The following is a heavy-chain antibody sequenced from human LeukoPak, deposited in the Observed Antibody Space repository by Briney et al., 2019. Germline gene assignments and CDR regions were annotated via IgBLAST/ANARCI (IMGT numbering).Heavy chain of an antibody. J-gene: IGHJ4*02. CDR3: ARVIRAAPGKGYFDY. Sequence: GGSLRLSCATSGCIFSTYALSWVRQAPGKGLEWASSISGSGGSTYHADSVKGRFTISRDSSKNTLYLQMNSLRAEDTAIYYCARVIRAAPGKGYFDYWGQGTLVTVSS. CDR2: ISGSGGST. CDR1: GCIFSTYA. V-gene: IGHV3-23*01. D-gene: IGHD6-13*01.